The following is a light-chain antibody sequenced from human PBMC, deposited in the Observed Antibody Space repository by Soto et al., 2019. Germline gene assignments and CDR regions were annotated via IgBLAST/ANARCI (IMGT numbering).Light chain of an antibody. CDR2: DAS. V-gene: IGKV3-11*01. Sequence: EIVLTQSPATRSLSPGERATLSCRASQSVSNYLAWYQQKPGQAPRLLIYDASNRATGIPARFSGSGSGTDFTLTISSLEPEDVAVYYCQQRSDWPPLTFGGGTKVEIK. CDR1: QSVSNY. CDR3: QQRSDWPPLT. J-gene: IGKJ4*01.